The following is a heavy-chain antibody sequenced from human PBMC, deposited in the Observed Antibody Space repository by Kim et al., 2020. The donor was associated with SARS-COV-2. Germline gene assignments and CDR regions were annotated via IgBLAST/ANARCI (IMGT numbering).Heavy chain of an antibody. J-gene: IGHJ4*02. CDR2: IYPGDSNT. D-gene: IGHD5-18*01. CDR1: GYSFARYW. Sequence: GESLKISCEGSGYSFARYWIGWVRQMPGRGLEWMGSIYPGDSNTRYSPSFQGQVTISVDRSSDTAYLQWSSLKASDSAIYYCARHPIHTYGPFYFDNWGPGTLVTVSS. CDR3: ARHPIHTYGPFYFDN. V-gene: IGHV5-51*01.